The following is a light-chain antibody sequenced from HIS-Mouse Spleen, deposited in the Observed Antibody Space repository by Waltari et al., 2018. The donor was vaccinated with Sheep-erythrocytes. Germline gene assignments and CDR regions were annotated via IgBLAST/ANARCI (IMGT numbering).Light chain of an antibody. Sequence: DIVITQSPDSLAGSLGERVTVNCKSSPSVLYSSNNKNYLAWYQQTPGQPPKLLIYWASTRESGVPDRFSGSGSGTDFTLTISSLQAEDVAVYYCQQYYSTPLTFGGGTKVEIK. V-gene: IGKV4-1*01. CDR2: WAS. CDR3: QQYYSTPLT. CDR1: PSVLYSSNNKNY. J-gene: IGKJ4*01.